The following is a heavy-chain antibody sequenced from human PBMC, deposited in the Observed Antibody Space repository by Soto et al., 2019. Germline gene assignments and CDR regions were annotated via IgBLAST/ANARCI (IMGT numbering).Heavy chain of an antibody. J-gene: IGHJ4*02. Sequence: EVQLVESGGGLVKPGGSLRLSCAASGFTFSSYSMNWVRQAPGKGLEWVSSISSSSSYIYYADSVKGRFAISRDNAKNSLYLQMNSLRVEDTAVYYCARTNRGYSYGYFDYWGQGTLVTVSS. CDR2: ISSSSSYI. D-gene: IGHD5-18*01. CDR3: ARTNRGYSYGYFDY. CDR1: GFTFSSYS. V-gene: IGHV3-21*01.